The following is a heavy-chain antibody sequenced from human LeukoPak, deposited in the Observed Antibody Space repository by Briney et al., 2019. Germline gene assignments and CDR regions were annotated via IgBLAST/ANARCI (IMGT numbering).Heavy chain of an antibody. J-gene: IGHJ4*02. V-gene: IGHV4-34*01. CDR2: IHNSGTT. CDR3: ARRYYYNLGSFPFDF. Sequence: SETLSLTCAVSGGPFSGYFWSWIRQPPGKGLEWIGEIHNSGTTNYNPSLNSRITISEDTSKNQIYLNLRSVAAADTAVYYCARRYYYNLGSFPFDFWGQGTLVTVSS. D-gene: IGHD3-10*01. CDR1: GGPFSGYF.